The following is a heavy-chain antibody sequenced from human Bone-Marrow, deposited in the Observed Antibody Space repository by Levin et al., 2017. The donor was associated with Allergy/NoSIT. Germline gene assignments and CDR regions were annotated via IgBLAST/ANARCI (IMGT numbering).Heavy chain of an antibody. CDR3: ARGQFRRPKQQLVLYYFDY. Sequence: GESLKISCKASGYTFTSYDINWVRQATGQGLEWMGWMNPNSGNTGYAQKFQGRVTMTRNTSISTAYMELSSLRSEDTAVYYCARGQFRRPKQQLVLYYFDYWGQGTLVTVSS. CDR2: MNPNSGNT. V-gene: IGHV1-8*01. CDR1: GYTFTSYD. J-gene: IGHJ4*02. D-gene: IGHD6-13*01.